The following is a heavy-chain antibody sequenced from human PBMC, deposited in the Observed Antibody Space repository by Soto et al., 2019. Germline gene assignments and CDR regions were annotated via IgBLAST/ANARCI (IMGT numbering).Heavy chain of an antibody. CDR2: IKQDGREK. V-gene: IGHV3-7*04. Sequence: EVQLVESGGGLVQPGESLRLSCAASGFPFSDFWMSWVRQAPGKGLEWVANIKQDGREKYYVDSVKGRFTISRDNAENSLYLHLSSLRADDSAVYYCAREPTYCGGGRCFPRFDSWGQGTLVTVSS. J-gene: IGHJ4*02. CDR3: AREPTYCGGGRCFPRFDS. D-gene: IGHD2-15*01. CDR1: GFPFSDFW.